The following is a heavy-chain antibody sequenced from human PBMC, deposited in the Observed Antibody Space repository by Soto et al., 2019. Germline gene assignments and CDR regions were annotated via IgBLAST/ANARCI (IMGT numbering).Heavy chain of an antibody. D-gene: IGHD1-1*01. Sequence: QVQLVQSGGGLVKPGGSLRLSCAASGFTFSDHYMSWIRQAPGKGLESLSYISGNSVDTSYADSVKGRFTISRDNSKNSLYLQMNSLRAEDTAIYFCSRDPRRLDYWGQGTLATVSS. CDR3: SRDPRRLDY. V-gene: IGHV3-11*05. J-gene: IGHJ4*02. CDR2: ISGNSVDT. CDR1: GFTFSDHY.